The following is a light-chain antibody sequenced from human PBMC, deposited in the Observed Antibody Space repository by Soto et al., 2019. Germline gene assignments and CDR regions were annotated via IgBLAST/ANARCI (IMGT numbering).Light chain of an antibody. CDR3: QLRSNLPRT. V-gene: IGKV3-11*01. J-gene: IGKJ1*01. Sequence: IVLTQSPATLSLSSGKIATLCFSASQNISNYLIWYQQKPGQAPRLLIYDVSNRATGIPARFCGSGSGTDFTLTISILEPEDCVVYCCQLRSNLPRTFGQGTKV. CDR1: QNISNY. CDR2: DVS.